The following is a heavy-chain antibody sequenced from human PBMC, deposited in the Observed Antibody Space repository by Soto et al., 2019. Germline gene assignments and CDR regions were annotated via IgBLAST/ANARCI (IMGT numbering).Heavy chain of an antibody. J-gene: IGHJ1*01. CDR1: GYTFTSYG. CDR2: ISPLKGRT. D-gene: IGHD4-17*01. CDR3: AMDYGDRPEYFKH. V-gene: IGHV1-18*04. Sequence: QVQLVQSGPDLKRPGASMKVSCKASGYTFTSYGISWVRQAPGQGLEWMAWISPLKGRTQYSQKAQGTVTLSTDTSSNTAYMEMTTLRVDDTAVYYCAMDYGDRPEYFKHWGQGTLVTVS.